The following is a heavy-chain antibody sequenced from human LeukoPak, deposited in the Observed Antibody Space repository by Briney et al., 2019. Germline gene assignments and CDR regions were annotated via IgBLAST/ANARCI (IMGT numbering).Heavy chain of an antibody. V-gene: IGHV4-39*01. CDR1: GGSISRSSYY. Sequence: PSETLSLTCSVSGGSISRSSYYWGWTRQPPGKGLEWIGSIYYSGSTYYNPSLKSRVTISVDTSRSQFSLKLGSVTAADTAVYYCARHGSIATGAFTYWGQGTLVTVSS. D-gene: IGHD6-13*01. CDR2: IYYSGST. J-gene: IGHJ4*02. CDR3: ARHGSIATGAFTY.